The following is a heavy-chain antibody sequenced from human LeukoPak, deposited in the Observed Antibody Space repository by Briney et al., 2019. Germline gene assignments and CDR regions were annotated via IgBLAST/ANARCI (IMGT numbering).Heavy chain of an antibody. D-gene: IGHD3-10*01. CDR2: INTHNGDT. Sequence: GASVKVSCKASGYTFASFGITWVRQAPGQGLEWMGWINTHNGDTNYAQKLQGRVTMTTDTSTSTAYMELRSLRSDDTAVYYCARDLYGSGSYSRGYYFDYWGQGTLVTVSS. CDR3: ARDLYGSGSYSRGYYFDY. V-gene: IGHV1-18*01. CDR1: GYTFASFG. J-gene: IGHJ4*02.